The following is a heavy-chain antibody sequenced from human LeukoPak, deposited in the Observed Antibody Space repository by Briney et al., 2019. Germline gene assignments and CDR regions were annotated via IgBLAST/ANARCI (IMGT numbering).Heavy chain of an antibody. J-gene: IGHJ6*04. CDR2: INPSGGST. CDR3: ARDGSGLLWFGESLGVPGMDV. D-gene: IGHD3-10*01. CDR1: GYTFTSYY. Sequence: GASVKVSCKASGYTFTSYYMHWVRQAPGQGLEWMGIINPSGGSTNYAQKFQGRVTITADESTSTAYMELSSLKSEDTAVYYCARDGSGLLWFGESLGVPGMDVWGKGTTVTISS. V-gene: IGHV1-46*01.